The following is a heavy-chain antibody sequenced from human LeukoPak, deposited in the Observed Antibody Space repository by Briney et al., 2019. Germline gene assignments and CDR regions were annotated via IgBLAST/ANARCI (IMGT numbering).Heavy chain of an antibody. D-gene: IGHD6-19*01. V-gene: IGHV5-51*01. CDR3: GKNNGKYSSAWFNYDYVMDV. J-gene: IGHJ6*04. CDR1: GYSFTTYW. Sequence: PGESLKISCKGSGYSFTTYWIGWVRQMPGKGLKWMGIIYPGDSEIRYSPSFQGQVTISADKSINTAYLQWSSLKASDTAMYYCGKNNGKYSSAWFNYDYVMDVWGKGTTVTVSP. CDR2: IYPGDSEI.